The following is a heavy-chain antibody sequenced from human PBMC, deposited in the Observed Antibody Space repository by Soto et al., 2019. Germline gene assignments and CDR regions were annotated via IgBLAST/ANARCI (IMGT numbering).Heavy chain of an antibody. CDR2: IYYSGST. Sequence: SETLSLTCTVSGGSISSYYWSWIRQPPGKGLEWIGYIYYSGSTNYNPSLKSRVTISVDTSKNQFSLKLSSVTAADTAVYYCARNGGLLDFDYWGQGTLVTVSS. CDR1: GGSISSYY. CDR3: ARNGGLLDFDY. D-gene: IGHD1-26*01. J-gene: IGHJ4*02. V-gene: IGHV4-59*01.